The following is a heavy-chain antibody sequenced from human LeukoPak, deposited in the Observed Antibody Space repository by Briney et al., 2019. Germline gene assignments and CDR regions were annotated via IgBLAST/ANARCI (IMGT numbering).Heavy chain of an antibody. Sequence: GGSLRLSCAASGFTFSSYWMSWVRQAPGKGLEWVANIKQDGSEKYYVDSVKGRFTISRDNAKNSLYLQMNSLRAEDTAVYYCARALGFYYDSSGFDYWGQGTLVTVSS. CDR1: GFTFSSYW. D-gene: IGHD3-22*01. CDR3: ARALGFYYDSSGFDY. CDR2: IKQDGSEK. V-gene: IGHV3-7*01. J-gene: IGHJ4*02.